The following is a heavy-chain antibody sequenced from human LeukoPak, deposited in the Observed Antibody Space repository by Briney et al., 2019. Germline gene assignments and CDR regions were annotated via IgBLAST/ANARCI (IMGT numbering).Heavy chain of an antibody. CDR3: AKDKVFGGELDY. CDR2: ISWNSGTI. D-gene: IGHD3-10*01. CDR1: GFTFDDYA. J-gene: IGHJ4*02. V-gene: IGHV3-9*01. Sequence: GGSLRLSCAASGFTFDDYAMHWVRRAPGKGLEWVSGISWNSGTIGYADSVKGRFTISRDNAKNSLYLQINSLRAEDTALYYCAKDKVFGGELDYWGQGTLVTVSS.